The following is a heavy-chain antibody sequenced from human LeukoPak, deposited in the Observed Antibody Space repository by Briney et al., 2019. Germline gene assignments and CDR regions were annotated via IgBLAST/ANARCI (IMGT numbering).Heavy chain of an antibody. J-gene: IGHJ4*02. Sequence: GGSLRLSCATSGFIFSDYWMTWVRQAPGKGLEWVANIKKDGSEQKYVDSVKGRFTISRDNAKNSLYLQMSSLRADDAAVYYCARLNRGGTYSWFDYWGQGTLVTVSS. D-gene: IGHD1-26*01. CDR3: ARLNRGGTYSWFDY. V-gene: IGHV3-7*01. CDR1: GFIFSDYW. CDR2: IKKDGSEQ.